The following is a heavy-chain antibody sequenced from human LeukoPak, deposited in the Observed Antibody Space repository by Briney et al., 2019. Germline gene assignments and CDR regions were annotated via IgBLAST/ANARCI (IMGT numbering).Heavy chain of an antibody. J-gene: IGHJ1*01. CDR1: GFTFSNYW. V-gene: IGHV3-7*01. D-gene: IGHD3-22*01. CDR2: IKTDGSEK. CDR3: ATYSSLNRREFQF. Sequence: SGGSLRLSCEGSGFTFSNYWMGWVRQAPGKGLQWVANIKTDGSEKYYVDSVKGRFTISRHNAKNSLYLQMNSLRAEDTAVYYCATYSSLNRREFQFWGQGTLLTVSS.